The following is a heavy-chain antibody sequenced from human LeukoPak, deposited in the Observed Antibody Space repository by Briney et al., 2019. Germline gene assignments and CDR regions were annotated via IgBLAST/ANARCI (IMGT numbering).Heavy chain of an antibody. Sequence: ASVKVSCKVSGYTLTELSMHWVRQAPGKGLEWMGGFDPEDGETIYAQKFQGRVTMTEATSTDTAYMELSSLRSEDTAVYYCATPVVGIRGWFDPWGQGTLVTVSS. CDR1: GYTLTELS. V-gene: IGHV1-24*01. CDR2: FDPEDGET. CDR3: ATPVVGIRGWFDP. J-gene: IGHJ5*02. D-gene: IGHD3-22*01.